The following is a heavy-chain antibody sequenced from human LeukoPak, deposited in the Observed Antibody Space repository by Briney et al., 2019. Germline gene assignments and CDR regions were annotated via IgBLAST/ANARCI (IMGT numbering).Heavy chain of an antibody. CDR1: GFMFSSKW. CDR2: IKEDGSET. CDR3: AELGITMIGGV. J-gene: IGHJ6*04. V-gene: IGHV3-7*01. Sequence: GGSLRLSCVTSGFMFSSKWMTWVRQAPGKGLECVANIKEDGSETYYGESVRGRFTISRDNAKNSLYLQMNSLRDEDTAVYYCAELGITMIGGVWGKGTTVTISS. D-gene: IGHD3-10*02.